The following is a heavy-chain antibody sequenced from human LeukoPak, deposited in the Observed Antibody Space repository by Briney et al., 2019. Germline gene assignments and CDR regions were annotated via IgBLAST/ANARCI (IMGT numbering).Heavy chain of an antibody. CDR1: GGTFTSYA. V-gene: IGHV1-69*13. D-gene: IGHD3-22*01. Sequence: SVKVSCKASGGTFTSYAISWVRQAPGQGLEWMGGIIPIFGTANYAQKFQRRVTITADESTSTAYMELSSLRSEDTAVYYCASKTYYYDSSGYFSTKTLDYWGQGTLVTVSS. CDR3: ASKTYYYDSSGYFSTKTLDY. CDR2: IIPIFGTA. J-gene: IGHJ4*02.